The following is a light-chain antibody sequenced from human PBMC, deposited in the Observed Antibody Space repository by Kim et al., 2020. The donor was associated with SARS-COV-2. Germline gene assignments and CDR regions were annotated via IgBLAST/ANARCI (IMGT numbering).Light chain of an antibody. CDR1: QSVSSSY. CDR3: QQYGSSPLT. CDR2: GAS. J-gene: IGKJ4*01. Sequence: SQGERAPLCCRASQSVSSSYLAWYQQTPGQAPRLIIYGASSRATGIPDRFSRSGSGTDFTLTISRLEPEDFAVYYCQQYGSSPLTFGGGTKVDIK. V-gene: IGKV3-20*01.